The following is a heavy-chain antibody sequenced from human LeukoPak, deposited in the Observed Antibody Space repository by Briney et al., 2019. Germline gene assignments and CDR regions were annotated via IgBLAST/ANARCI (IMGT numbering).Heavy chain of an antibody. CDR3: ARVAAAGTGYYYMDV. D-gene: IGHD6-13*01. V-gene: IGHV4-59*11. Sequence: SETLSLTCTVSGGSISSHYWSWIRQPPGKGLEWIGYIYYSGSTNYNPSLKCRVTISVDTSKNQFSLKLSSVTAADTAVYYCARVAAAGTGYYYMDVWGKGTTVTVSS. CDR1: GGSISSHY. J-gene: IGHJ6*03. CDR2: IYYSGST.